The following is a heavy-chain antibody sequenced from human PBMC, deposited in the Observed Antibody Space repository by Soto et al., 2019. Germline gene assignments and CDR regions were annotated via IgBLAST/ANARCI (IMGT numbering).Heavy chain of an antibody. D-gene: IGHD3-10*01. CDR2: IFSNDEK. CDR1: GFSLSNARMG. V-gene: IGHV2-26*01. Sequence: QVTLKESGPVLVNPTETLTLTCTVSGFSLSNARMGVSWIRQPPGKALEWLAHIFSNDEKSYSTSLKSRLTISKDTSKSQVVRTMPNMDPVDTATYYCVRMSAIYDLGGGKFDYWCQGTLVTVSS. CDR3: VRMSAIYDLGGGKFDY. J-gene: IGHJ4*02.